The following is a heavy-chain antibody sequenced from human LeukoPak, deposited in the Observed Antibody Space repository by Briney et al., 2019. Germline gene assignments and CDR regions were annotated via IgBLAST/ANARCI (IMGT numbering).Heavy chain of an antibody. V-gene: IGHV3-7*01. D-gene: IGHD4-11*01. J-gene: IGHJ6*02. CDR3: ARAPHYSNYGPYYYGMDV. CDR2: IKRDGSEK. CDR1: GFTFSSYW. Sequence: GGSLRLSCAASGFTFSSYWMTWVRQAPGKGLEWEANIKRDGSEKHYVDSVKGRFTISRDNAKNSLYLQMNSLRAEDTAVYYCARAPHYSNYGPYYYGMDVWGQGTTVTVSS.